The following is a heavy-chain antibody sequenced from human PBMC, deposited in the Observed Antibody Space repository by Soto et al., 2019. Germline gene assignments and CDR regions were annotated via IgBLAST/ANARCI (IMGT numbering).Heavy chain of an antibody. CDR2: IRSKANSYAT. J-gene: IGHJ4*02. CDR3: TSSVTTPFDY. D-gene: IGHD4-17*01. Sequence: EVQLVESGGGLVQPGGSLKLSCAASGFTFSGSAMHWVRQASGKGLEWVGRIRSKANSYATAYAASVKGRFTISRDDAKNTAYLQMNRLKTEDTAVYYCTSSVTTPFDYWGQGTLVTVSS. V-gene: IGHV3-73*02. CDR1: GFTFSGSA.